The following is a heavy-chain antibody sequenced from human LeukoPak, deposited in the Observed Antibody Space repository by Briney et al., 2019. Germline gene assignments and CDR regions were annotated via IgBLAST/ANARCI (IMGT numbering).Heavy chain of an antibody. CDR3: ARDHYGSGSPYYYYMDV. J-gene: IGHJ6*03. CDR2: IYTSGST. Sequence: PSETLSLTCTVSGGSISSYYWSWIRQPAGKGLEWIGRIYTSGSTNYNPSLKSRVTMSVDTSKNQFSLKLSSVTAADTAVYYCARDHYGSGSPYYYYMDVWGKGTTVTISS. CDR1: GGSISSYY. V-gene: IGHV4-4*07. D-gene: IGHD3-10*01.